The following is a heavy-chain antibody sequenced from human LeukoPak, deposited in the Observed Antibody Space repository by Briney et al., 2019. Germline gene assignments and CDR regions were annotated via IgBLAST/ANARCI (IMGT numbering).Heavy chain of an antibody. J-gene: IGHJ6*04. CDR2: ISYDGSNK. CDR1: GFTFSSYA. CDR3: AELGITMIGGV. D-gene: IGHD3-10*02. V-gene: IGHV3-30-3*02. Sequence: GGSLRLSCAASGFTFSSYAMHWVRQAPGKGLEWVAVISYDGSNKYYADSVKGRFTISRDNSKNTLYLQMNSLRAEDTAVYYYAELGITMIGGVWGKGTTVTVSS.